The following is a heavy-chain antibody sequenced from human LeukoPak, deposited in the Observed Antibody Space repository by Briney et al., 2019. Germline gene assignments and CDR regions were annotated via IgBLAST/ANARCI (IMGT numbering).Heavy chain of an antibody. CDR3: ARGVSYGAKFDP. V-gene: IGHV1-2*02. J-gene: IGHJ5*02. D-gene: IGHD4-23*01. CDR2: INPNSGGT. CDR1: GYTFTGYY. Sequence: ASVKVSCKASGYTFTGYYMHWVRQAPGQGLEWMGWINPNSGGTNYAQKFQGRVTMTRDTSISTAYMELNRLRSDDTAVYYCARGVSYGAKFDPWGQGTLVTVSS.